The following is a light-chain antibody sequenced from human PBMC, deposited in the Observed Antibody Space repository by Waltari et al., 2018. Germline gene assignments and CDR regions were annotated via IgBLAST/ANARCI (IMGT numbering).Light chain of an antibody. Sequence: EIVLTQSPATLSLSPGERPTLSCRASQSVSSCLAWYQQKPGQAPRLLIYGASSRATGIPDRFSGSGSGTDFTLTISSLEPEDFAVYYCQQYSNWPLTFGGGTKVEIK. CDR1: QSVSSC. V-gene: IGKV3-11*01. CDR3: QQYSNWPLT. J-gene: IGKJ4*01. CDR2: GAS.